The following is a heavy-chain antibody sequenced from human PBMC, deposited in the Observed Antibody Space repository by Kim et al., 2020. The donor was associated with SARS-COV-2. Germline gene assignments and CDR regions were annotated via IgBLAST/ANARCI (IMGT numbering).Heavy chain of an antibody. V-gene: IGHV3-23*01. J-gene: IGHJ4*02. D-gene: IGHD1-1*01. CDR3: AKAGNWSPFDD. CDR2: NT. Sequence: NTFSADSVKGRFTISRDISKTTLYLQINSLRAEDTAIYFCAKAGNWSPFDDWGQGTLVTVSS.